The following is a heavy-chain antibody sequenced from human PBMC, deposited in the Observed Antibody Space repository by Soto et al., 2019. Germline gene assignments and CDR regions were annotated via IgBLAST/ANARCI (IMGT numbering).Heavy chain of an antibody. D-gene: IGHD6-19*01. Sequence: SGFTFSSFTMHWVRQAPGKGLQWVAVISYDGNNKYYADSVKGRFTISRDKNTLYLQMNSLTTEDTAVYYCTRDWNRSGWDPFDYWGQGTLVTVSS. CDR1: GFTFSSFT. CDR2: ISYDGNNK. J-gene: IGHJ4*02. V-gene: IGHV3-30-3*01. CDR3: TRDWNRSGWDPFDY.